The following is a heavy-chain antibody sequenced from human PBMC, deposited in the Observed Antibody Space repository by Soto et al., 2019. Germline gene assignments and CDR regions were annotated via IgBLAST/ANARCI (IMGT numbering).Heavy chain of an antibody. J-gene: IGHJ1*01. V-gene: IGHV4-34*01. CDR1: GGSFSGYY. CDR2: INHSGST. Sequence: QVQLQQWGAGLLKPSGTLSLTCAVYGGSFSGYYWSWIRQPPGKGLEWIGEINHSGSTNYNPSLKSRITISVDTSKNQFSLKLSSVTAADTAAYYCARGPPPVAGLTGYFQHWGQGTLVTVSS. CDR3: ARGPPPVAGLTGYFQH. D-gene: IGHD6-19*01.